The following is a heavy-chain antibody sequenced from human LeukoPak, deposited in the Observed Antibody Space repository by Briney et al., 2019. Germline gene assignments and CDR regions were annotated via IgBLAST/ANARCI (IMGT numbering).Heavy chain of an antibody. CDR2: VHHSGGT. CDR1: GGSITSNH. J-gene: IGHJ4*02. V-gene: IGHV4-4*02. CDR3: ARHGGHYQSDD. D-gene: IGHD2-21*01. Sequence: SETLSLTCTVSGGSITSNHWSWVSQPPGEGLEWIGQVHHSGGTSYNPSLRSRVTISIDKSENQFSLKLNSVTAADTAVYYCARHGGHYQSDDWGQGTLVTVSS.